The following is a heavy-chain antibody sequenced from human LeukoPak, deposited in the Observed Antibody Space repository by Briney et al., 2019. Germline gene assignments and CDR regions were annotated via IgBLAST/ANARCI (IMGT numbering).Heavy chain of an antibody. CDR3: AKTPDSRYCSSTSCYNWFDP. CDR1: GFTFSSYA. Sequence: GGSLRLSCAASGFTFSSYAMSWVRQAPGKGLEWVSATSGSGGSMYYADSVKGRFTISRDNSKNTLYLQMNSLRAEDTAVYYCAKTPDSRYCSSTSCYNWFDPWGQGTLVTVSS. D-gene: IGHD2-2*01. J-gene: IGHJ5*02. V-gene: IGHV3-23*01. CDR2: TSGSGGSM.